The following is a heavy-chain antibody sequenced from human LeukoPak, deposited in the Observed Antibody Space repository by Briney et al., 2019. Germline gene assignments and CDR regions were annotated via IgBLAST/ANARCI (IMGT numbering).Heavy chain of an antibody. CDR2: ISSSSSYI. J-gene: IGHJ4*02. V-gene: IGHV3-21*01. CDR1: GFTFSSYS. CDR3: ARFDVVVVPAANGDFDY. D-gene: IGHD2-2*01. Sequence: GGSLRLSCAASGFTFSSYSMNWVRQAPGKGLDWVSSISSSSSYIYYADSVKGRFTISRDNAKNSLYLQMNSLRAEDTAVYYCARFDVVVVPAANGDFDYWGQGTLVTVSS.